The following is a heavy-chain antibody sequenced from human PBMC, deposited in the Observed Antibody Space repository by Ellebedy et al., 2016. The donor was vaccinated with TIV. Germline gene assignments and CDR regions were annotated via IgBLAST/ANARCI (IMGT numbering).Heavy chain of an antibody. J-gene: IGHJ3*02. CDR1: GFTVNSNY. D-gene: IGHD3-16*01. CDR3: ASESFNDVDLTLWGLFDM. Sequence: GGSLRLSCVVSGFTVNSNYMSWVRQAPGKGLEWVLLMDVGGNTKYADSVKGRFIISRDESKNTLSLQMNSLRVHETAEYYCASESFNDVDLTLWGLFDMWGQGTTVIASS. V-gene: IGHV3-66*01. CDR2: MDVGGNT.